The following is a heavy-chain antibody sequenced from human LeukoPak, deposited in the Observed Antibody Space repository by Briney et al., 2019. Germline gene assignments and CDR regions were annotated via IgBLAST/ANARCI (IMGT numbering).Heavy chain of an antibody. D-gene: IGHD3-22*01. CDR1: GYTFTVYY. CDR3: ARGYYDSSGYPRANWFDP. CDR2: INPNSGGT. V-gene: IGHV1-2*02. Sequence: ASVKVSCKASGYTFTVYYMHWVRQAPGQGLEWMGWINPNSGGTNYAQKFQGRVTMTRDTSISTAYMELSRLRSDDTAVYYCARGYYDSSGYPRANWFDPWGQGTLVTVSS. J-gene: IGHJ5*02.